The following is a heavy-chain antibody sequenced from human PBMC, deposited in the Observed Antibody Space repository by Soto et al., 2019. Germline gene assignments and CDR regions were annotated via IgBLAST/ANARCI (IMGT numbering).Heavy chain of an antibody. J-gene: IGHJ5*02. CDR3: ARDRCSSTSCLRANWFDP. V-gene: IGHV1-69*01. D-gene: IGHD2-2*01. CDR1: GGTFSSYA. Sequence: QVQLLQSGAEVKKPGSSVKVSCKASGGTFSSYAISWVRQAPGQGLEWMGGIIPIFGTANYAQKFQGRVTITADESTSTAYMELSSLRSEDTAVYYCARDRCSSTSCLRANWFDPWGQGTLVTVSS. CDR2: IIPIFGTA.